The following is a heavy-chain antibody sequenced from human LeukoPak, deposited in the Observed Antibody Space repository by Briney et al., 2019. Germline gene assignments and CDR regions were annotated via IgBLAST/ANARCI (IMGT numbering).Heavy chain of an antibody. CDR3: ARRDASGSDSRDY. D-gene: IGHD3-10*01. CDR2: IYYSGST. CDR1: GGSISSSSYY. V-gene: IGHV4-39*01. J-gene: IGHJ4*02. Sequence: SETLSLTCTVSGGSISSSSYYWGWIRQPPGKGLEWIGSIYYSGSTYYNPSLKSRVTISVDTSKNQFSLKMYFVTAADTAVYYCARRDASGSDSRDYWGQGTLVTVSS.